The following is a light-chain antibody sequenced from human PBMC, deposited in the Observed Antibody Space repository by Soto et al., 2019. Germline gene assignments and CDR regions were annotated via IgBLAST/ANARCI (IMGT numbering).Light chain of an antibody. CDR1: NIGGKS. CDR2: FDS. Sequence: SYELTQPPSVSVAPGKTATITCGGNNIGGKSVHWYQHKPGQAPVLVIYFDSDRPSGIPERLSGFNSGNTATLTISRVEAGDEADYYCHVWDSLSDDWVFGGGTRLTVL. J-gene: IGLJ3*02. CDR3: HVWDSLSDDWV. V-gene: IGLV3-21*04.